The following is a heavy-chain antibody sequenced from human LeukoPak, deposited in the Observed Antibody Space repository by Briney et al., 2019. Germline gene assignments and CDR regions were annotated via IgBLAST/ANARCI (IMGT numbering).Heavy chain of an antibody. CDR1: GYTFTSYG. D-gene: IGHD3-22*01. J-gene: IGHJ4*02. Sequence: KVSCKASGYTFTSYGISWVRQAPGQGLEWMGRISAYNGNTNYAQKLQGRVTMTTDTSTSTAYMELRSLRSDDTAVYYCARVGSGYYDSSGYFDYWGQGTLVTVSS. V-gene: IGHV1-18*01. CDR3: ARVGSGYYDSSGYFDY. CDR2: ISAYNGNT.